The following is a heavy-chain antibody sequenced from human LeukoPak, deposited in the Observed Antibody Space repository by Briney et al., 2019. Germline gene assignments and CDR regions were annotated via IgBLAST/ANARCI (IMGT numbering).Heavy chain of an antibody. D-gene: IGHD1-7*01. V-gene: IGHV3-23*01. CDR1: GFSFSSYA. CDR3: AKDANYRAEYFQH. CDR2: ISSSGSTI. Sequence: PGGSLRLSCAASGFSFSSYAMSWVRQAPGKGLEWVSYISSSGSTIYYADSVKGRFTISRDNSKNTLYLQMNSLRAEDTAVYYCAKDANYRAEYFQHWGQGTLVTVSS. J-gene: IGHJ1*01.